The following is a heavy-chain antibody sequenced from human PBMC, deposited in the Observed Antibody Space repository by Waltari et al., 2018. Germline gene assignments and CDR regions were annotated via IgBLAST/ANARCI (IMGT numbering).Heavy chain of an antibody. CDR2: IYSGGST. D-gene: IGHD6-13*01. Sequence: EVQLVESGGGLIQPGGSLRLSCAASGFTVSSNYMSWVRQAPGKGLEWVSVIYSGGSTYDADSVKGRFTISRDNSKNTLYLQMNSLRAEDTAVYYCARSEAAATSYYYYYGMDVWGQGTTVTVSS. CDR1: GFTVSSNY. J-gene: IGHJ6*02. CDR3: ARSEAAATSYYYYYGMDV. V-gene: IGHV3-53*01.